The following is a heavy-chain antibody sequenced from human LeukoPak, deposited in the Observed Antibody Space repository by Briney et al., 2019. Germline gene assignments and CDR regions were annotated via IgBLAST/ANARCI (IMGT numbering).Heavy chain of an antibody. CDR3: ARFYLTGYRFDY. CDR2: ISSSSSYI. V-gene: IGHV3-21*01. Sequence: GSLRLFCAASGFTFSSYSLNWVRQAPGKGPEWVSSISSSSSYIYYADSVKGRFTISRDNAKNSLYLQMNSLRAEDTAVYYCARFYLTGYRFDYWGQGTLVTVSS. CDR1: GFTFSSYS. D-gene: IGHD3-9*01. J-gene: IGHJ4*02.